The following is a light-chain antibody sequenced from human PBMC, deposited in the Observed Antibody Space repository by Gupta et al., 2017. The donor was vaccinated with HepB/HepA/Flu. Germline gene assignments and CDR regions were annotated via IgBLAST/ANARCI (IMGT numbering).Light chain of an antibody. V-gene: IGKV3-20*01. CDR1: QSVSSSY. CDR3: QQYGTSTYT. Sequence: EIVLTQSPGTLSLSPGERATLSCRGSQSVSSSYLGWYQQKPGQAPRLLIYGESNRATGIPDRFSGSGSGTDFTLTISRLEPEDFAVYYCQQYGTSTYTFGQGTKLEIK. CDR2: GES. J-gene: IGKJ2*01.